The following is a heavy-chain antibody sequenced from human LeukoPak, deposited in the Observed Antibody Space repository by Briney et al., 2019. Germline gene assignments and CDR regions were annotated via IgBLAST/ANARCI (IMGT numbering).Heavy chain of an antibody. J-gene: IGHJ4*02. D-gene: IGHD3-10*01. V-gene: IGHV3-74*01. CDR3: ARDLMVRGVTVDY. CDR2: INSDGSST. Sequence: GGSLRLSCAASGFTFSSYAMSWVRQAPGKGLVWVSRINSDGSSTSYADSVKGRFTISRDNAKNTLYLQMNSLRAEDTAVYYCARDLMVRGVTVDYWGQGTLVTVSS. CDR1: GFTFSSYA.